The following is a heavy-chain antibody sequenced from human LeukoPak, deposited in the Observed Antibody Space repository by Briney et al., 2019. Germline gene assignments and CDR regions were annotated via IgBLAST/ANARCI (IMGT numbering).Heavy chain of an antibody. D-gene: IGHD3-9*01. CDR2: ISSHSSTI. V-gene: IGHV3-48*01. CDR1: GFPFSSYS. J-gene: IGHJ4*02. CDR3: ARDHRYGGLFDS. Sequence: GGSLRLSCAASGFPFSSYSMNWVRQAPGKGLEWISYISSHSSTIYYADSVQGRFTISRDNAKNSLYLQMNSLRAEDTAVYYCARDHRYGGLFDSWGQGTLVTVSS.